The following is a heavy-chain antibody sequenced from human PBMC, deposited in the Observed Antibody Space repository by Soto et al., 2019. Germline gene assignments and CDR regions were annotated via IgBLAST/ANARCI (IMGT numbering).Heavy chain of an antibody. J-gene: IGHJ3*02. CDR2: IWYDGSNK. D-gene: IGHD3-9*01. Sequence: GGSLRLSCAASGFTFSSYGMHWVRQAPGKGLEWVAVIWYDGSNKYYADSVKGRFTISRDNSKNTLYLQMNSLRAEDTAVYYCARAETYYDILTGYYTGAFDIWGQGTMVTVSS. V-gene: IGHV3-33*01. CDR3: ARAETYYDILTGYYTGAFDI. CDR1: GFTFSSYG.